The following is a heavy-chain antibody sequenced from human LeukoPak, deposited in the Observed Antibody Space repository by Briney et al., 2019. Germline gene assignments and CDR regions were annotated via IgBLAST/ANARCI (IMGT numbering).Heavy chain of an antibody. CDR1: GFTFSSYW. J-gene: IGHJ6*03. CDR2: IKQDGSEK. Sequence: PGGSLRLSCAASGFTFSSYWMSWVRQAPGKGLEWVANIKQDGSEKYYVDSVKGRFTISRDNAKNSLYLQMNSLRAEDTAVYYCAREKTTVTPSYSYYYYMDVWGKGTTVTVSS. V-gene: IGHV3-7*01. D-gene: IGHD4-17*01. CDR3: AREKTTVTPSYSYYYYMDV.